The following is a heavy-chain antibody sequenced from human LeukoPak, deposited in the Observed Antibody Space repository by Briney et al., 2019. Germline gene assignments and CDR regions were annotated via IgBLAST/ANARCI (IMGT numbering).Heavy chain of an antibody. CDR2: ISSSSRYI. CDR1: GGSLTGYY. CDR3: ARDGYYDSSGPQDGAFDI. J-gene: IGHJ3*02. D-gene: IGHD3-22*01. Sequence: LSLTCGVSGGSLTGYYWSWIRQPPGKGLEWVSSISSSSRYIYYTDSLKGRFTISRDNAKNSLYLQMNSLRAEDTAVYYCARDGYYDSSGPQDGAFDIWGQGTMVTVSS. V-gene: IGHV3-11*06.